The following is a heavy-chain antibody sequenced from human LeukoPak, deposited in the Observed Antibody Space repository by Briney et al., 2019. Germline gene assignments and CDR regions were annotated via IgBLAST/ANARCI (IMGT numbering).Heavy chain of an antibody. CDR3: ARLSGYENGYVFDI. D-gene: IGHD5-12*01. CDR1: GFTFSSYG. J-gene: IGHJ3*02. Sequence: PGGSLRLSCAASGFTFSSYGMHWVRQAPGRGLEWVAVIWNDGSHKYYADSVKGRFTISRDNSKNTLYLQMNSLRAEDTAVYYCARLSGYENGYVFDIWGQGTMVTVSS. V-gene: IGHV3-33*01. CDR2: IWNDGSHK.